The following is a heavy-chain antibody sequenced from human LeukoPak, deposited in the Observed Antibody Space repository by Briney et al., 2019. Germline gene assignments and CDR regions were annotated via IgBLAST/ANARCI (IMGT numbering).Heavy chain of an antibody. CDR2: ISSSSSYI. V-gene: IGHV3-21*01. Sequence: SGGSLRLSCAASGFTFSSYSMNWVRQAPGKGLEWVSSISSSSSYIYYADSVKGRFTISRDNAKNSLYLQMNSLRAEDTAVYYCAGYGSGPPSTDYWGQGTLVTVSS. J-gene: IGHJ4*02. CDR3: AGYGSGPPSTDY. D-gene: IGHD3-10*01. CDR1: GFTFSSYS.